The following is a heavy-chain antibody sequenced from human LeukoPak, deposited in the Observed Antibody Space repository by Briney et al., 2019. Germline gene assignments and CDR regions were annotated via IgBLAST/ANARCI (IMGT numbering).Heavy chain of an antibody. CDR2: ISGSGGST. CDR3: AKATQSHALDV. Sequence: GGSLRLSCAASGFTFDSYAMNGVRQAPGKGLEWVSTISGSGGSTYYADSVKGRFTISRDNSKNTLFLQMISLRAEDTAIYYCAKATQSHALDVWGQGTTVTVSS. CDR1: GFTFDSYA. V-gene: IGHV3-23*01. J-gene: IGHJ6*02.